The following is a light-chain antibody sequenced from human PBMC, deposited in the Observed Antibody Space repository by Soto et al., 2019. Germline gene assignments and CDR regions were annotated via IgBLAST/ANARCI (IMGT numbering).Light chain of an antibody. J-gene: IGKJ1*01. V-gene: IGKV3-11*01. Sequence: IVVTQSTATLSLSTGERATLSCRASQSVSSYLAWYQQKPGQAPRLLIYDASKRATGIPARFSGSGSGTEFTLTISSLEPEDFAVYYCQHRTNWLWPFGQGTKVAI. CDR1: QSVSSY. CDR3: QHRTNWLWP. CDR2: DAS.